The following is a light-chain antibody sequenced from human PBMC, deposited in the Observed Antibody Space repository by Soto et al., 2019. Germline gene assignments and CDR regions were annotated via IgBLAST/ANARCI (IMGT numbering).Light chain of an antibody. CDR1: QSVSSSY. J-gene: IGKJ4*01. CDR3: QQYGSSTFALT. CDR2: GAS. Sequence: EIVLTQSPGTLSLSPGERATLSCSASQSVSSSYLAWYQQKPGQAPRLLIYGASSRATGIPDRFSGSGSGTDFNLTISRLEPEDLAVYYCQQYGSSTFALTLGGGTKVEIK. V-gene: IGKV3-20*01.